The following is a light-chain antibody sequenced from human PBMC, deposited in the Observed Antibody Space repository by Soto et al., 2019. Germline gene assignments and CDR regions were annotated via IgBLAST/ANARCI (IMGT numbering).Light chain of an antibody. J-gene: IGKJ1*01. CDR2: KAS. CDR3: QQYDTYVWT. V-gene: IGKV1-5*03. Sequence: DIQMTQSPSTLSASVGDRVTITCRASQHINNWLAWYQQKSGKAPKLLIYKASSLQSGVPSRFSGGGSGTEFTLTISSLQPDDFATYYCQQYDTYVWTFGQGTTVDIK. CDR1: QHINNW.